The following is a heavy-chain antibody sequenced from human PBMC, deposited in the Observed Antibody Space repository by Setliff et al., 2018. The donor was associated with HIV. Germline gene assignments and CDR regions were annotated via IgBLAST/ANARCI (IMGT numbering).Heavy chain of an antibody. D-gene: IGHD3-16*02. J-gene: IGHJ4*02. CDR1: GGSISSGSYY. CDR3: ARTYYDYVWGSYRPYYFDY. CDR2: IYTSGST. V-gene: IGHV4-61*09. Sequence: SETLSLTCTVSGGSISSGSYYWSWIRQPAGKGLEWIGHIYTSGSTNYNPSLKSRVTMSVETSENQFSLRLNSVTAADTAVYYCARTYYDYVWGSYRPYYFDYWGQGTLVTVSS.